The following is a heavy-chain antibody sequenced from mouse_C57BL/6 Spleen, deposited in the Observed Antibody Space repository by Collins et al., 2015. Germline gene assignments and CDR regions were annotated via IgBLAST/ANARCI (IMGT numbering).Heavy chain of an antibody. CDR3: AREGLYYGSSYDWYFDV. CDR2: ISYDGSN. J-gene: IGHJ1*03. D-gene: IGHD1-1*01. CDR1: GYSITSGYY. V-gene: IGHV3-6*01. Sequence: DVQLQESGPGLVKPSQSLSLTCSVTGYSITSGYYWNWIRQFPGNKLEWMGYISYDGSNNYNPSLKNRISITRDTSKNQFFLKLNSVTTEDTATYYCAREGLYYGSSYDWYFDVWGTGTTVTVSS.